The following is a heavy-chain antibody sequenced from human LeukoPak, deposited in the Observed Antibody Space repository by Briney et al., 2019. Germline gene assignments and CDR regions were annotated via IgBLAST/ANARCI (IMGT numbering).Heavy chain of an antibody. Sequence: SVKVSCKASGGTFGTHAVSWVRQAPGQGLEWMGRIIPLLNIATYAQKFQGRVTVTADKSTSTADMQLSSLKSEDTAVYYCAITHDFGDCGEQTGYYFSSWGQGTLVTVSS. J-gene: IGHJ4*02. CDR1: GGTFGTHA. V-gene: IGHV1-69*04. CDR3: AITHDFGDCGEQTGYYFSS. CDR2: IIPLLNIA. D-gene: IGHD4-17*01.